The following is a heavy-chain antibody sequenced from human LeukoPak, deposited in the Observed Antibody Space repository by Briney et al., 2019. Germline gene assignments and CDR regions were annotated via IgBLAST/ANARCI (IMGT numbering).Heavy chain of an antibody. D-gene: IGHD1-1*01. J-gene: IGHJ6*02. V-gene: IGHV1-18*04. CDR1: GDIFRRYG. CDR3: ARPYSANWHPHPYRMDV. Sequence: GASVKVSCKASGDIFRRYGVTWARQAPGQGPEWMGWVRPYNGDPEYAQKFQGRVTMSTDTSTDTSYMELRSLGSDDTAVYYCARPYSANWHPHPYRMDVWGQWTTVIVSS. CDR2: VRPYNGDP.